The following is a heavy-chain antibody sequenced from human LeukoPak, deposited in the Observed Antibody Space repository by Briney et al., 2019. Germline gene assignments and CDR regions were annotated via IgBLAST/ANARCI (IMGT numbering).Heavy chain of an antibody. D-gene: IGHD5-18*01. V-gene: IGHV3-74*01. J-gene: IGHJ4*02. CDR1: GFTFSSYW. CDR2: INTDGSST. CDR3: ARALSGPGYGFDY. Sequence: GGSLRLSCAASGFTFSSYWMHWVRQAPGKGLVWVSRINTDGSSTSYADSVKGRFTISRENAKNSLYLQMKSLRAGDTALYYCARALSGPGYGFDYWGQGTLVTVSS.